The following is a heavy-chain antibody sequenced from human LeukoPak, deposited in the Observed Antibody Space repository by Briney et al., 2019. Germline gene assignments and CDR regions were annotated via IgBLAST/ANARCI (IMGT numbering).Heavy chain of an antibody. CDR1: GGSISSSSYY. D-gene: IGHD4/OR15-4a*01. CDR2: IYYSGST. Sequence: PSETLSLTCTVSGGSISSSSYYWGWIRQPPGKGLEWIGSIYYSGSTYYNPSLKSRVTIPVDTSKNQFSLKLSSVTAADTAVYYCARRAGAYSHPYDYWGQGTLVTVSS. CDR3: ARRAGAYSHPYDY. J-gene: IGHJ4*02. V-gene: IGHV4-39*07.